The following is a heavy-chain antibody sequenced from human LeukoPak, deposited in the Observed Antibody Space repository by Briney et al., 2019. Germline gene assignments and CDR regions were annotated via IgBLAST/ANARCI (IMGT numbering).Heavy chain of an antibody. D-gene: IGHD6-19*01. CDR1: GGSISSYY. Sequence: SETLSLTCSVSGGSISSYYWTWIRQPPGKGLEWIGSIYHSGSTYYNPSLKSRVTISVDTSKNQFSLKLSSVTAADTAVYYCARHWQQWRGINFDYWGQGTLVTVSS. CDR3: ARHWQQWRGINFDY. V-gene: IGHV4-59*08. J-gene: IGHJ4*02. CDR2: IYHSGST.